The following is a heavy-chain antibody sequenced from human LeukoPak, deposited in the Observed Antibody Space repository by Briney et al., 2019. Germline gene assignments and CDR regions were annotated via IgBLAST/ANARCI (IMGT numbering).Heavy chain of an antibody. CDR1: GFTFSAYE. V-gene: IGHV3-48*03. CDR2: IGSSGSTV. D-gene: IGHD4-23*01. Sequence: GGSLGLSCAASGFTFSAYEMSWVRQAPGKGLEWVSYIGSSGSTVYYADSVKGRFTISRDNAKNSLYMQMESLRDEDTAIYYCARDTLEYSNSPDALDIWGQGTMVTVSS. J-gene: IGHJ3*02. CDR3: ARDTLEYSNSPDALDI.